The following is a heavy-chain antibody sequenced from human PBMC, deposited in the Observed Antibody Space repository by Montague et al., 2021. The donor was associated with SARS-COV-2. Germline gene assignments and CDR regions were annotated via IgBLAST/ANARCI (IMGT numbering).Heavy chain of an antibody. V-gene: IGHV4-39*07. CDR1: GGSISSSSYY. Sequence: SETLSLTCTVSGGSISSSSYYWGWISQPPGKGLEWIGSIYYSGSTYYNPSLKSRVTISVDTSKNQFSLKLSSVTAADTAVYYCARDGSLRFEVLSGRHHYYDCIDVWGQGTTVTVSS. J-gene: IGHJ6*02. CDR3: ARDGSLRFEVLSGRHHYYDCIDV. D-gene: IGHD3-3*01. CDR2: IYYSGST.